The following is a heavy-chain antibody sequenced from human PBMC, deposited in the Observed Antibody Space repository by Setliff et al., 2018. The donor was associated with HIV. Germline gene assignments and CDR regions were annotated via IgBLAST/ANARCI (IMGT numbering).Heavy chain of an antibody. CDR2: INGDGSIM. J-gene: IGHJ4*01. CDR1: GSTFGNHW. V-gene: IGHV3-74*01. D-gene: IGHD6-13*01. Sequence: GGSLRLSCGASGSTFGNHWMYWVRQAPGKGLVWVSRINGDGSIMDYADSVKGRFTISRDNSKNTLYLQMNSLRVDDTALYYCARARSRQLVSTAPPYHFDYWGRGTLVTVSS. CDR3: ARARSRQLVSTAPPYHFDY.